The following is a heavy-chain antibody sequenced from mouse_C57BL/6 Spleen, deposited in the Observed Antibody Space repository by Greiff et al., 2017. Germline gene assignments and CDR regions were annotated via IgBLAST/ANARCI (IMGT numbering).Heavy chain of an antibody. V-gene: IGHV1-82*01. CDR1: GYAFSSSW. D-gene: IGHD1-1*01. Sequence: VQLQQSGPELVKPGASVKISCKASGYAFSSSWMYWVKQRPGKGLEWIGRIYPGDGDTNYNGKFKGQVTLTGDKSSSTAYLQLSSLTSEDSAVYFCASPYYYGSTSFAYWGQGTLVTVSA. J-gene: IGHJ3*01. CDR2: IYPGDGDT. CDR3: ASPYYYGSTSFAY.